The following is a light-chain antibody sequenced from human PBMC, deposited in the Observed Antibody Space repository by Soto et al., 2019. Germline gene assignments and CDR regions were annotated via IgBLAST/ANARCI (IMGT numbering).Light chain of an antibody. V-gene: IGKV3-15*01. Sequence: EIVMTPSPATLSVSPGERATLSCRASQNISSNLAWYQQKPGQAPRLLIDGASTRATGIPARFSGSGSGTEFTLTISSLQSEDFAVYYCQQYNNWLWTFGQGTKVEIK. CDR3: QQYNNWLWT. CDR1: QNISSN. CDR2: GAS. J-gene: IGKJ1*01.